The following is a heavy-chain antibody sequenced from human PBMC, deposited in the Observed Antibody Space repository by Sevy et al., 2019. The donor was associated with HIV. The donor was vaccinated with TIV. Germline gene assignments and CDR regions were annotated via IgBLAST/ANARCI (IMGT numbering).Heavy chain of an antibody. CDR2: ISSSGSTI. CDR3: AREGVGATGTVDY. Sequence: GGSLRLSCAASEFTFSDCYMSWIRQAPGKGLEWVSYISSSGSTIYYADSVKGRFTISRDNAKNSLFLQMNSLRAEDTAVYYCAREGVGATGTVDYWGQGTLVTVSS. J-gene: IGHJ4*02. CDR1: EFTFSDCY. V-gene: IGHV3-11*01. D-gene: IGHD1-26*01.